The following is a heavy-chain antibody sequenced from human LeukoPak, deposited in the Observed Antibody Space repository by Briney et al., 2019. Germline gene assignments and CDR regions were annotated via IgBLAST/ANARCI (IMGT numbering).Heavy chain of an antibody. J-gene: IGHJ4*02. CDR2: IYAGESDT. V-gene: IGHV5-51*01. Sequence: GESLKISCTGSGYSFTNYWIGWVRQMPGKGLEWMGIIYAGESDTRYSPSFQGRITITADKSINTVYLQLTSLKASDTAMYYCAKAATTWSNYDYWGQGTPLTVSS. CDR1: GYSFTNYW. CDR3: AKAATTWSNYDY. D-gene: IGHD3-3*01.